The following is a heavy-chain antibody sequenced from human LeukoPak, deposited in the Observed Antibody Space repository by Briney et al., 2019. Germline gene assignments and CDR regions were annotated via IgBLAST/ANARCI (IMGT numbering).Heavy chain of an antibody. CDR2: ISSSSSYI. Sequence: PGGSLRLSCAASGFTFSSYAMSWVRQAPGKGLEWVSSISSSSSYIYYADSVKGRFTISRDNAKKTLYLQMNSLRAEDTAVYYCARHRNYYLDYWGQGTLVTVSS. D-gene: IGHD2/OR15-2a*01. J-gene: IGHJ4*02. CDR1: GFTFSSYA. V-gene: IGHV3-21*01. CDR3: ARHRNYYLDY.